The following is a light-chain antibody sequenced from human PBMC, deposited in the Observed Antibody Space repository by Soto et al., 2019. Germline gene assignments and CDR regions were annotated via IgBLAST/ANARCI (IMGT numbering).Light chain of an antibody. CDR1: SSDIGNYDF. CDR3: SSYTTSTAFIL. V-gene: IGLV2-14*01. J-gene: IGLJ2*01. CDR2: EVS. Sequence: QSALTQPASVSGSPGQSITISCTGTSSDIGNYDFVSWYQQVPGTAPKAMIYEVSSRPSGVSNRFSGSKSGHTASLTSSGLQAEDEAYYYCSSYTTSTAFILFGGGTKLTVL.